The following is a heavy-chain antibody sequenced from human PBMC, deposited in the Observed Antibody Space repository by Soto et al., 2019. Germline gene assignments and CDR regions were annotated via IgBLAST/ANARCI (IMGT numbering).Heavy chain of an antibody. CDR3: ARDPLIGDTDYGLDV. CDR1: GITFGSRA. Sequence: LRLSCVASGITFGSRAMSWVRQAPGEGREWVSTTTDTGGDTKYADSVRGRFTISRDNAKNSLSPQMSSLRAEDTAVYYCARDPLIGDTDYGLDVWGQGTTVTVSS. D-gene: IGHD2-21*01. V-gene: IGHV3-23*01. J-gene: IGHJ6*02. CDR2: TTDTGGDT.